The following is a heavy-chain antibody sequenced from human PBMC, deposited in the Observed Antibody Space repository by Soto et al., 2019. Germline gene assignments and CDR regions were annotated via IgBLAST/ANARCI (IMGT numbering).Heavy chain of an antibody. Sequence: SETLSLTCTVSGGSISSSSYYWGWIRQPPGKGLEWIGSIYYSGSTYYNPSLKSRVTISVDTSKNQFSLKLSSVTTADTAVYYCARLYYYDSSGPISYFDYWGQGTLVT. D-gene: IGHD3-22*01. CDR2: IYYSGST. V-gene: IGHV4-39*01. J-gene: IGHJ4*02. CDR1: GGSISSSSYY. CDR3: ARLYYYDSSGPISYFDY.